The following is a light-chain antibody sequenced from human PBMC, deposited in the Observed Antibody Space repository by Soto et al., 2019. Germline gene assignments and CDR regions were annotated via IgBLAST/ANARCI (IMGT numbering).Light chain of an antibody. CDR3: LQYFRWRT. J-gene: IGKJ1*01. Sequence: EIVMTQSPATLSVSPGERDTLSCRASQSLSSSLAWYQQKPGQAPRLLIYDASTRATDIPARFSGSGSGTEFTLTISSLQPEDSAVYYCLQYFRWRTFGQGTKVEIK. CDR2: DAS. V-gene: IGKV3-15*01. CDR1: QSLSSS.